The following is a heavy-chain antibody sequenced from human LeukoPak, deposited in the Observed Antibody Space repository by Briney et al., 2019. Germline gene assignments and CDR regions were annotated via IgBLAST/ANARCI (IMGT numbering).Heavy chain of an antibody. Sequence: SETLSLTCTVSGVSISSYYWSWIRQPPGKGLEGSGYIYTSGSTNYNTSLESRVTISVDTSKNQFSLRLSSVTAADTAVYYCARHSVVPTAFDYWGQGTLVTVSS. CDR2: IYTSGST. D-gene: IGHD2-2*01. CDR3: ARHSVVPTAFDY. CDR1: GVSISSYY. J-gene: IGHJ4*02. V-gene: IGHV4-4*09.